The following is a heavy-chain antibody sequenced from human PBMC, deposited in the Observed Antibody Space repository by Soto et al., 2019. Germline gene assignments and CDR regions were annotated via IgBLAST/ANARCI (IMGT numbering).Heavy chain of an antibody. V-gene: IGHV1-18*01. CDR1: GYTFITYG. D-gene: IGHD3-22*01. CDR3: ARGPTDYYDNSGDYSLDY. J-gene: IGHJ4*02. Sequence: QVQLVQSGAEVKEPGASVKVSCKASGYTFITYGMSWVRQAPGQGLDWMGWISTYNGDTKYADRLQGRVAMTTDTTTGTASMELRSPRSDDTAVYYCARGPTDYYDNSGDYSLDYWGQGTLVTVSS. CDR2: ISTYNGDT.